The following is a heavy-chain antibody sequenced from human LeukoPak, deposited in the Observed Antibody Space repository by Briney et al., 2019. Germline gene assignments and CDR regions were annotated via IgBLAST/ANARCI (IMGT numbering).Heavy chain of an antibody. D-gene: IGHD4-11*01. J-gene: IGHJ5*02. CDR1: GGTFSSYA. CDR2: IIPIFGTA. V-gene: IGHV1-69*05. CDR3: ARGGGHYSQLSWFDP. Sequence: ASVKVSCKASGGTFSSYAISWVRQAPGQGLEWMGGIIPIFGTANYAQKFQGRVTITTDESTSTAYMELSSLRSEDTAVYYCARGGGHYSQLSWFDPWGQGTLVTVSS.